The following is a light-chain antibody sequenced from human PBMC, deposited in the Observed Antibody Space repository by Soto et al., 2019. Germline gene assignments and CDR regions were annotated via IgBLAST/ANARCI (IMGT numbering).Light chain of an antibody. CDR1: QSISVH. J-gene: IGKJ2*01. V-gene: IGKV1-39*01. CDR2: AAS. Sequence: DIQMTQSPSSLSAAVGDTVTITCRASQSISVHLNWYQQKLGKVPKLLIYAASNLQSGVPSSFSGSGSETDFALTISSLQPEDFATYYCQQSYITPYTFGQGTKLQIK. CDR3: QQSYITPYT.